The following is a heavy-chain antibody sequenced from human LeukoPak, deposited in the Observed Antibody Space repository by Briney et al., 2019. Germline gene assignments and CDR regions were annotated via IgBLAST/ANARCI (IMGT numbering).Heavy chain of an antibody. J-gene: IGHJ4*02. Sequence: GGSLRLSCAASGFTFDDYAMHWVRQAPGKGLEWVSGISWNSGSIGYADSVKGRFTISRDNAKNSLYLQMNSLRAEDIALYYCAKGLSSGWYSAGDYWGQGTLVTVSS. V-gene: IGHV3-9*03. CDR1: GFTFDDYA. D-gene: IGHD6-19*01. CDR2: ISWNSGSI. CDR3: AKGLSSGWYSAGDY.